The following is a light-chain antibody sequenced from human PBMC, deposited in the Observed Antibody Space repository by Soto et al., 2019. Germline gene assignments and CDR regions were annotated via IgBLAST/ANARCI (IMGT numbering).Light chain of an antibody. Sequence: EIVLTQSPGTLSLSPGERATLSCRASQSVSSSYLAWYQQKPGQAPRLLIYGASSRATGIPDRFSGSGSGKDFTLTISRLEPEDFAVYYCQQYGSSATFGQGTKVDIK. CDR3: QQYGSSAT. CDR1: QSVSSSY. CDR2: GAS. V-gene: IGKV3-20*01. J-gene: IGKJ1*01.